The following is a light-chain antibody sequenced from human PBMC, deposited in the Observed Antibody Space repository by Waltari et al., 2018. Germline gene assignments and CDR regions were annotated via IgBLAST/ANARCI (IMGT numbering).Light chain of an antibody. CDR2: AVS. CDR3: SSYAGSSKGV. V-gene: IGLV2-23*02. J-gene: IGLJ2*01. CDR1: SSDVGNYKR. Sequence: QSALTQPASVSGSPGQSITISCTGTSSDVGNYKRVSWYHQHPGKAPKLMIYAVSTRPSGVSDRFSGSKSGDMASLTISGLQPEDEAEYFCSSYAGSSKGVFGGGTKVTVL.